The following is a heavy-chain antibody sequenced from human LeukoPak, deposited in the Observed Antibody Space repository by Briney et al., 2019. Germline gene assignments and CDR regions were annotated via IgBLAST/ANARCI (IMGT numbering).Heavy chain of an antibody. Sequence: ASVKVSCKASGYTFTSYYMHWVRQAPGQGLEWMGIINPSGGSTSYAQKFQGRVTITGNTSISTAYMELSSLRSEDTAVYYCARVGYSNSYDYWGQGTLVTVSS. D-gene: IGHD4-11*01. CDR3: ARVGYSNSYDY. CDR2: INPSGGST. J-gene: IGHJ4*02. CDR1: GYTFTSYY. V-gene: IGHV1-46*01.